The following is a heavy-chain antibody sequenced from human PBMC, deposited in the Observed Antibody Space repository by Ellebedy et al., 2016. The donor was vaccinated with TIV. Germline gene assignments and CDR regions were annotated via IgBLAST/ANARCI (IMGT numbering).Heavy chain of an antibody. Sequence: GGSLRLXXTASAFTFSSYGLNWVRQAPGKGLEWVSTITPIGTSSYYADSVRGRFTISRDNSKNTLFLQMNSLRAEDTAVYYCARDGGAYWGQGTLVTVSS. CDR3: ARDGGAY. D-gene: IGHD3-10*01. V-gene: IGHV3-23*01. J-gene: IGHJ4*02. CDR1: AFTFSSYG. CDR2: ITPIGTSS.